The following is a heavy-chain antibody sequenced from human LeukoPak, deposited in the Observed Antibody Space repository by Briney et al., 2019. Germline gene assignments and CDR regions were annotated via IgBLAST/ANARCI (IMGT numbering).Heavy chain of an antibody. D-gene: IGHD1-26*01. Sequence: SGGSLRLSCAASGFTVSSNYMSWVRQAPGKGLEWVSIIYSGGSTFYADSAKGRFTISRDNSKNTLYLQMNSLRAEDTAVYYCARGGSYLSAFDIWGQGAMVTVSS. J-gene: IGHJ3*02. CDR2: IYSGGST. CDR3: ARGGSYLSAFDI. CDR1: GFTVSSNY. V-gene: IGHV3-53*01.